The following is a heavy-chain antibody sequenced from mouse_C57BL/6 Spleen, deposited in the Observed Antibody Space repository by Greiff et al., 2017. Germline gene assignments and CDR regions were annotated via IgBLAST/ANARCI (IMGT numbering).Heavy chain of an antibody. CDR1: GFNIKNTY. CDR2: IDPANGNT. V-gene: IGHV14-3*01. Sequence: VHVKQSVAELVRPGASVKLSCTASGFNIKNTYMHWVKQRPEQGLEWIGRIDPANGNTKYDPKFQGKATITADTSSNTAYQQLSSVSSEHTAIYYGARMVYCSSYDYAIDYWGQGTSVTVSA. CDR3: ARMVYCSSYDYAIDY. D-gene: IGHD1-1*01. J-gene: IGHJ4*01.